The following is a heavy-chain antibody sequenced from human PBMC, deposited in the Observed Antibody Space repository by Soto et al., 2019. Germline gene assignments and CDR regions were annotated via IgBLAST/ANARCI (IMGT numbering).Heavy chain of an antibody. CDR1: GYAFTNYG. V-gene: IGHV1-18*01. J-gene: IGHJ5*02. CDR2: FNTYNGNT. CDR3: ARETYGDYVGYFDP. Sequence: ASVKVSCKASGYAFTNYGISWVRQAPVQGLEWMGWFNTYNGNTNYAQKFQGRVTMTTDTSTSTAHMELRSVTAADTAVYYCARETYGDYVGYFDPWGQGIQVTVSS. D-gene: IGHD4-17*01.